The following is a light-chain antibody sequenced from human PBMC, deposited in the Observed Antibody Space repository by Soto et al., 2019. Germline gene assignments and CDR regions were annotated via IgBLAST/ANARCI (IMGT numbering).Light chain of an antibody. J-gene: IGKJ4*01. CDR1: QSVSRY. CDR2: DAS. V-gene: IGKV3-11*01. Sequence: EIVLTQSPATLSLSPGERATLSCRASQSVSRYLAWYQQKPGQAPRLLIYDASSRATGIPARFSGSGSGTDFTLTISSLQSEDFAVYYCQHYVNWPLTFGGGTKVDIK. CDR3: QHYVNWPLT.